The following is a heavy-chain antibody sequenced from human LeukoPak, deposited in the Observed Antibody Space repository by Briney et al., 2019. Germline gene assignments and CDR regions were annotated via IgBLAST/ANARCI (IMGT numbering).Heavy chain of an antibody. J-gene: IGHJ3*02. Sequence: GGSLRLSCAASGFTVSNNYMTWVRQASGKGLEWVSVMYRVGNTYYADFVKGRFTISRDNFKNTLHLQMNSLRVEDTALYYCARGLTVGATGVWAFDIWGQGTMVTVSS. CDR1: GFTVSNNY. CDR3: ARGLTVGATGVWAFDI. V-gene: IGHV3-66*01. D-gene: IGHD1-26*01. CDR2: MYRVGNT.